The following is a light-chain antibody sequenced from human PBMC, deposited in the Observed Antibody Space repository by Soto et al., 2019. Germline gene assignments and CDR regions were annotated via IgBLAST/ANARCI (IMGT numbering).Light chain of an antibody. CDR2: GAS. Sequence: EIVMTQSQATMSVFPGERATLSCRASQSVSSNLAWYQQKPGQAPRLLIYGASTRATGIPARFSGSGSGTEFTLTTSSLLSEDFAVYYCQQYNNWPPLTFGGGTKVEIK. CDR1: QSVSSN. CDR3: QQYNNWPPLT. V-gene: IGKV3-15*01. J-gene: IGKJ4*01.